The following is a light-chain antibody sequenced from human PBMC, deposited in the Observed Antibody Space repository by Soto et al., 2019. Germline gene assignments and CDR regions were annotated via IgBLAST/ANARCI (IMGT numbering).Light chain of an antibody. CDR3: QQSYSTTWP. CDR2: AAS. CDR1: QGISKY. Sequence: DIQMTQSPSSRAASVGDRVTITCRASQGISKYLNWYQQRPGKAPKLLIYAASSLQSGVPSRFSGSGSETHFTLTISSLQPEDFATYSCQQSYSTTWPFGQGSMVDIK. J-gene: IGKJ1*01. V-gene: IGKV1-39*01.